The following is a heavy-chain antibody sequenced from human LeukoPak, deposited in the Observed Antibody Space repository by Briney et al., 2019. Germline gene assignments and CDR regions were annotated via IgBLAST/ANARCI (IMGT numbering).Heavy chain of an antibody. D-gene: IGHD2-15*01. CDR1: GYTFTGYY. CDR3: ARDERCSGTSCYSSFDY. V-gene: IGHV1-2*02. CDR2: INPNTGDT. Sequence: ASVKVSCKASGYTFTGYYMHWVRQAPGQGLEWMGWINPNTGDTNYAQKFHGRVTMTRDTSISTAYMELSRLRSDDTAVYYCARDERCSGTSCYSSFDYWGQGTLVTVCS. J-gene: IGHJ4*02.